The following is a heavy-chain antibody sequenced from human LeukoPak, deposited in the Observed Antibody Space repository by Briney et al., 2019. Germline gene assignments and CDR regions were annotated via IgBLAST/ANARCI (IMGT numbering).Heavy chain of an antibody. CDR3: ARDDYSSNIYYYYYMDV. CDR2: ISTTGNS. V-gene: IGHV4-61*02. D-gene: IGHD6-13*01. J-gene: IGHJ6*03. CDR1: GDSIGSGPYY. Sequence: PSETLSLTCTVSGDSIGSGPYYWSWIRQPAGKGLEWVGRISTTGNSNYNPSLKSRVTISVDTSKNQFFLKLSSVTGADTAVYYCARDDYSSNIYYYYYMDVWGKGTTVTISS.